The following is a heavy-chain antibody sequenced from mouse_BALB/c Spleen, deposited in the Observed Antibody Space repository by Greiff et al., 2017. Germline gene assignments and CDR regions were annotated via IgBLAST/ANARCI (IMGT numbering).Heavy chain of an antibody. J-gene: IGHJ2*01. CDR3: ARGGFYYDYDEGAFDY. V-gene: IGHV2-6-7*01. Sequence: VQLVESGPGLVAPSQSLSITCTVSGFSLTGYGVNWVRQPPGKGLEWLGMIWGDGSTDYNSALKSRLSISKDNSKSQVFLKMNSLQTDDTARYYCARGGFYYDYDEGAFDYWGQGTTLTVSS. CDR1: GFSLTGYG. CDR2: IWGDGST. D-gene: IGHD2-4*01.